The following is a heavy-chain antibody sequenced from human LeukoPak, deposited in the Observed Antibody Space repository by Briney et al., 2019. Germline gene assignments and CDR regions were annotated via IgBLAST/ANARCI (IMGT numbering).Heavy chain of an antibody. Sequence: SQTLSLTCTVSGGSISSGDYYWSWIRQPPGKGLEWIGYIYYSGSTYYNPSLKSRVTISVDTSKNQFSLKLSSVTAADTAVYYCARVSGLNRVFDYWGQGTLVTVSS. CDR2: IYYSGST. CDR1: GGSISSGDYY. V-gene: IGHV4-30-4*01. J-gene: IGHJ4*02. CDR3: ARVSGLNRVFDY. D-gene: IGHD6-25*01.